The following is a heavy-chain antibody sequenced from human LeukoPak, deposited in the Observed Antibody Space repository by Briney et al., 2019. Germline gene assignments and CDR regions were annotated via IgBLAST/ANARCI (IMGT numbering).Heavy chain of an antibody. D-gene: IGHD4-17*01. CDR3: ATSSDYGDYRTVDY. J-gene: IGHJ4*02. CDR1: GFTFDDYA. CDR2: ISSSSSYI. Sequence: GGPLRLSCAASGFTFDDYAMHWVRQAPGKGLEWVSSISSSSSYIYYADSVKGRFTISRDNAKNSLYLQMNSLRAEDTAVYYCATSSDYGDYRTVDYWGQGTLVTVSS. V-gene: IGHV3-21*01.